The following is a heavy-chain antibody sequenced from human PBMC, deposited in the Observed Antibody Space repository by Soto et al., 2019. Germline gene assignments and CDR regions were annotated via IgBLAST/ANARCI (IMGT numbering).Heavy chain of an antibody. V-gene: IGHV5-51*01. D-gene: IGHD6-19*01. J-gene: IGHJ6*02. Sequence: PGESLKISCKGSGYSFTSYWIGWVRQMPGKGLEWMGIIYPGDSDTRYSPSFQGQVTISADKSISTAYLQWSSLKASDTAMYYCARHSNGYEYSSGWTLCGMDDWGQGNTITVS. CDR1: GYSFTSYW. CDR2: IYPGDSDT. CDR3: ARHSNGYEYSSGWTLCGMDD.